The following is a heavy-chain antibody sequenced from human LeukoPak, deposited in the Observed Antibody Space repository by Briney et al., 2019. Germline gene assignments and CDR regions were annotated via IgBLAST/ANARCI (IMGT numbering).Heavy chain of an antibody. V-gene: IGHV4-59*01. CDR1: GYSISSGYY. J-gene: IGHJ4*02. D-gene: IGHD3-22*01. CDR2: IYYSGST. CDR3: ARVTEYMIEDYFDY. Sequence: PSETLSLTCTVSGYSISSGYYWGWIRQPPGKGLEWIGYIYYSGSTNYNPSLKSRVTISVDTSKNQFSLRLSSVTAADTAVYYCARVTEYMIEDYFDYWGQGTLVTVSS.